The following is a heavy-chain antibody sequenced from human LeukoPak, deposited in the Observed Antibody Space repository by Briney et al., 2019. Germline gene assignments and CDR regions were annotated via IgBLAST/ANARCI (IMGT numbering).Heavy chain of an antibody. Sequence: GGSLRLSCAASGFTFSSYAMSWVRQAPGKGLEWVSVISASGGTTFYADSVKGRFTISRDKSKNTLYLRMNSLRVEDTAIYYCTKDYGYHYGHSDNWGQGTLVRVSS. CDR3: TKDYGYHYGHSDN. D-gene: IGHD3-16*02. V-gene: IGHV3-23*01. CDR2: ISASGGTT. CDR1: GFTFSSYA. J-gene: IGHJ4*02.